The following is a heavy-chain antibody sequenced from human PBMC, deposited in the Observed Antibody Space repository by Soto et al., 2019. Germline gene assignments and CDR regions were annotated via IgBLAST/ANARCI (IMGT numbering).Heavy chain of an antibody. D-gene: IGHD2-8*01. CDR2: ISPSGRP. CDR3: TRGVLA. Sequence: QVQLQESGSRLVRPSQPLSLTCSVSGGSVSSGGYSWSWIRQAPGKGLEWIGFISPSGRPAYNPSLKSRVSISVDTSKNQISLELSSVTAADTAVYYCTRGVLAWGLGTLVTVSS. CDR1: GGSVSSGGYS. V-gene: IGHV4-30-2*01. J-gene: IGHJ5*02.